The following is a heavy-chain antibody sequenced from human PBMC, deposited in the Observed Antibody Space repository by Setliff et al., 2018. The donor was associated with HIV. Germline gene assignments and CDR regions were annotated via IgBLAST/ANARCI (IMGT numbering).Heavy chain of an antibody. D-gene: IGHD3-16*01. J-gene: IGHJ6*03. V-gene: IGHV3-15*07. CDR1: GFSFSNAW. Sequence: GGSLSLSCAASGFSFSNAWMNWVRQAPGKGLEWVGRIKSKTDGGTTDYAAPVKGRFTISRDDSKNTLYLQMSSLKTEDTAVYYCTTCYYDYVWGSFYYYMDVWGKGTTVTVSS. CDR3: TTCYYDYVWGSFYYYMDV. CDR2: IKSKTDGGTT.